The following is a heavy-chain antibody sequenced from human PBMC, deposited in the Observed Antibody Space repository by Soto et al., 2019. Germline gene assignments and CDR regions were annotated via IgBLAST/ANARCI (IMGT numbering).Heavy chain of an antibody. Sequence: PSQTLSLTCAISGDSVSSNSAAWNWIRQSPSRGLEWLGRTYYRSKWYYDYVVSVKSRITVNPDTSKNRFSLQLNSVTPEDTAVYYCAREVRRAGSGWYYSAFDIWAQGTMVTVSS. V-gene: IGHV6-1*01. CDR3: AREVRRAGSGWYYSAFDI. CDR1: GDSVSSNSAA. CDR2: TYYRSKWYY. D-gene: IGHD6-19*01. J-gene: IGHJ3*02.